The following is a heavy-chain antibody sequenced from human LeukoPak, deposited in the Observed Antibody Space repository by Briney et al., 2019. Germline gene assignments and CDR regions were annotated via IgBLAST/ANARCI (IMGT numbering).Heavy chain of an antibody. CDR1: GFTFSNYW. CDR3: ARDRGDYGDCHDY. Sequence: GGSLRLSCAASGFTFSNYWMSWVRQAPGKGLEWVANIKADGSEKYHVDSVKSRFTISRDNAKNSLFLQLNSLRVEDTGAYYRARDRGDYGDCHDYWGQGTLVTVSS. CDR2: IKADGSEK. V-gene: IGHV3-7*01. J-gene: IGHJ4*02. D-gene: IGHD4-17*01.